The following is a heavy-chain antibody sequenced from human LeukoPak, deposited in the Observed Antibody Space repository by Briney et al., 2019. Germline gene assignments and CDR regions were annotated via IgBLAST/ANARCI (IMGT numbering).Heavy chain of an antibody. CDR3: ARDSSSWYNYFDY. D-gene: IGHD6-13*01. J-gene: IGHJ4*02. CDR2: INHSGST. V-gene: IGHV4-34*01. Sequence: SETLFLTCAVYGGSFSGYYWSWIRQPPGKGLEWIGEINHSGSTNYNPSPKSRVTISVDTSKNQFSLKLSSVTAADTAVYYCARDSSSWYNYFDYWGQGTLVTVSS. CDR1: GGSFSGYY.